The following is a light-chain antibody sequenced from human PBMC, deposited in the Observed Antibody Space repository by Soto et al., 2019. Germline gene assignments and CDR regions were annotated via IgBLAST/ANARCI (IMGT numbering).Light chain of an antibody. V-gene: IGKV1-13*02. J-gene: IGKJ5*01. CDR2: DAS. CDR1: QGISSA. CDR3: QEFNSYPRS. Sequence: AIQLTQSPSSLSASVGDRVTITCRASQGISSALARYQQKPGKAPKLLIYDASSLESGVPSRFSGSGSGTDFTLTISSLQPEDFATYYCQEFNSYPRSFGQGTRLVIK.